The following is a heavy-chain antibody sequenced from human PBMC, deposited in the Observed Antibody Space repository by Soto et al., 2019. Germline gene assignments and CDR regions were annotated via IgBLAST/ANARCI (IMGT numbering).Heavy chain of an antibody. CDR3: ARDPQPKGVAADGASDY. D-gene: IGHD6-19*01. V-gene: IGHV1-18*01. CDR2: ITTYNGNR. J-gene: IGHJ4*02. Sequence: QVQLVQSGPEVKNPGASVKVSCKASGYTFKNYGIKWVRQAPGQGLEWVGWITTYNGNRYSAEKFQGRVTMSTDTSTSTTYMELKSLKSDDTGVYYCARDPQPKGVAADGASDYWGQGTLVTVSS. CDR1: GYTFKNYG.